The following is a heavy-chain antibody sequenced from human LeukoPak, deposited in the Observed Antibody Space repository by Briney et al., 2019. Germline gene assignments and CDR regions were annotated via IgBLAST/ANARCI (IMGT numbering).Heavy chain of an antibody. V-gene: IGHV4-4*02. CDR1: GGSISSSNW. CDR2: MNHSGST. D-gene: IGHD3-9*01. J-gene: IGHJ5*02. Sequence: SGTLSLTCAVSGGSISSSNWWSWVRQPPGKGLEWIGEMNHSGSTNYNPSLKSRVTISVDTSKNQFSLKLSSVTAADTAVYYCARHYFQLYYDILTGYYGWFDPWGQGTLVTVSS. CDR3: ARHYFQLYYDILTGYYGWFDP.